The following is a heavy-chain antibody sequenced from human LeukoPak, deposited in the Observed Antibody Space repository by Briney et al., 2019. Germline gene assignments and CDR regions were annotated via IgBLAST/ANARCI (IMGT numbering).Heavy chain of an antibody. CDR2: IYYSGST. V-gene: IGHV4-39*01. J-gene: IGHJ4*02. Sequence: PSETLSLTXTVSGGSISSSSYYSGWIRQPPGKGLQWIGSIYYSGSTYYNPSLKSRVTISVDTSKNQFSLKLSSVTAAVTAVYYCARHVGNYYDSSGCFDYWGQGTLVTVSS. D-gene: IGHD3-22*01. CDR3: ARHVGNYYDSSGCFDY. CDR1: GGSISSSSYY.